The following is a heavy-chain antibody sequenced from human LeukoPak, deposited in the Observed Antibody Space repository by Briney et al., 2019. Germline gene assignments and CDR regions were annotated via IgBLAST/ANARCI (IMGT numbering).Heavy chain of an antibody. CDR1: GFTFNSYE. V-gene: IGHV3-48*03. D-gene: IGHD3-22*01. CDR3: ARTNYYDISGYDY. Sequence: GGSLRLSCAASGFTFNSYEMNWVRQAPGKGLEWVSYISSSGNTIYYADSVKGRFTISRDNAKHSLYLQMNSLRAEDTALYYCARTNYYDISGYDYWGQGTLVTVSS. CDR2: ISSSGNTI. J-gene: IGHJ4*02.